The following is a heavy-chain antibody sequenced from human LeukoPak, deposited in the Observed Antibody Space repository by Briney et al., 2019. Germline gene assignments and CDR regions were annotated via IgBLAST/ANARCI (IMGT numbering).Heavy chain of an antibody. J-gene: IGHJ4*02. Sequence: TSETLSLTCTVSGGSISSSSSYWGWIRQSPGKGPEWIGTIYYSGATYYNPSLKSRVTTSIDTSKNQFSLKLSSVTAADTAVYYCARRRLSENFPRGFDNWGQGTLVTVSS. CDR3: ARRRLSENFPRGFDN. CDR1: GGSISSSSSY. D-gene: IGHD1-7*01. CDR2: IYYSGAT. V-gene: IGHV4-39*01.